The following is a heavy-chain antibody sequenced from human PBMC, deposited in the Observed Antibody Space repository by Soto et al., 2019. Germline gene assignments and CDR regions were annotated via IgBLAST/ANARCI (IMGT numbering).Heavy chain of an antibody. CDR2: ISAYNGNT. CDR3: ARDVRLSIAAENWFDP. CDR1: GYTFTIYG. D-gene: IGHD6-25*01. Sequence: ASVKVSCKASGYTFTIYGISWVRQAPGQGLEWMGWISAYNGNTNYAQKLQGRVTMTTDTSTSTAYMELRSLRSDDTAVYYCARDVRLSIAAENWFDPWGQGTLVIVSS. V-gene: IGHV1-18*01. J-gene: IGHJ5*02.